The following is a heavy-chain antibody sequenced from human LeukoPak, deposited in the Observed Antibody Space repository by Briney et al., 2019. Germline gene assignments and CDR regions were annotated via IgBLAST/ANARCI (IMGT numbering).Heavy chain of an antibody. CDR1: GFTFSSYW. J-gene: IGHJ6*02. V-gene: IGHV3-7*01. CDR2: VKQDGSEK. Sequence: GGSLRLSCAASGFTFSSYWMSWVRQAPGKGLGWVANVKQDGSEKYYVDSVKGRFTISRDNAKNSLYLQMNSLRAEDTAVYYCARDLSSSWYVNYYGMDVWGQGTTVSVSS. CDR3: ARDLSSSWYVNYYGMDV. D-gene: IGHD6-13*01.